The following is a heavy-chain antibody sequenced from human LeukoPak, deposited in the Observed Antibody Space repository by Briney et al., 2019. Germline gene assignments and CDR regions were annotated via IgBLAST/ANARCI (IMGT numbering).Heavy chain of an antibody. CDR3: ARPPHSSSSA. V-gene: IGHV4-39*01. J-gene: IGHJ5*02. CDR2: IYYCGST. D-gene: IGHD6-6*01. CDR1: GGSISSSSYY. Sequence: KTSETLSLTCTVSGGSISSSSYYCGWIRQPPGKGLLWIGSIYYCGSTYYNPSLKSRVTIAVVTSKNQFPLKLSSVPAEDTAVYYGARPPHSSSSAWGQGSLVTASS.